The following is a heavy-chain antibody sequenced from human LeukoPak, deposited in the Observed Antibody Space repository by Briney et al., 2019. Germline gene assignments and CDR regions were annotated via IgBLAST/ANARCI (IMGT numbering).Heavy chain of an antibody. CDR2: INQDGSEK. CDR1: GFTFSNYW. CDR3: ARDGGVDSSSWYHLYYYYYMDV. D-gene: IGHD6-13*01. J-gene: IGHJ6*03. V-gene: IGHV3-7*01. Sequence: GGSLRLSCAASGFTFSNYWMSWVRQAPGKGLEWVANINQDGSEKYYVDSVKGRFTISRDNAKNSLYLQMNSLRAEDTAVYYCARDGGVDSSSWYHLYYYYYMDVWGKGTTVTVSS.